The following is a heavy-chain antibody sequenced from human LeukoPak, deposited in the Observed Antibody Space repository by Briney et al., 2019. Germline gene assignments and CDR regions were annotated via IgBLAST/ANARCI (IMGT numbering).Heavy chain of an antibody. Sequence: GASVKVSCKASGYTFTSYYMHWVRQAPGQGLQWMGIINPSGGSTTYAQKFQGRVTMTRDTSTSTVYMELSSLRSEDTAVYYCARDMGNYDAFDIWGQGTMVTVSS. CDR2: INPSGGST. CDR1: GYTFTSYY. CDR3: ARDMGNYDAFDI. V-gene: IGHV1-46*01. D-gene: IGHD1-7*01. J-gene: IGHJ3*02.